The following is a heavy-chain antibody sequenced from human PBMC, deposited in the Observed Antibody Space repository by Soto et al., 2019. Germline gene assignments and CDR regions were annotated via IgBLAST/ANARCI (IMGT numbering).Heavy chain of an antibody. Sequence: SETLSLTCAVSGGSISSGGYSWSWIRQPPGKGLEWIGYIYHSGSTYYNPSLKSRVTISVDRSKNQFSLKLSSVTAADTAVYYCARGYCSGGSCFSWFDPWGQGTLVTVSS. CDR3: ARGYCSGGSCFSWFDP. V-gene: IGHV4-30-2*01. D-gene: IGHD2-15*01. J-gene: IGHJ5*02. CDR1: GGSISSGGYS. CDR2: IYHSGST.